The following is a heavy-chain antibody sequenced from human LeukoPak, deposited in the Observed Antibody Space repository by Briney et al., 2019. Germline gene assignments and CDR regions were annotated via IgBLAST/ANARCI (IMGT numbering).Heavy chain of an antibody. D-gene: IGHD1-26*01. J-gene: IGHJ3*02. V-gene: IGHV4-59*08. CDR1: GGSISSYY. CDR2: IYYSGST. Sequence: SETLSLTCTVSGGSISSYYWSWIRQPPGKGLEWIGYIYYSGSTNYNPSLKSRVTISVDTSKNQFSLKLNSVTAADTAVYYCARLEWELSGAFDIWGQGTMVTVSS. CDR3: ARLEWELSGAFDI.